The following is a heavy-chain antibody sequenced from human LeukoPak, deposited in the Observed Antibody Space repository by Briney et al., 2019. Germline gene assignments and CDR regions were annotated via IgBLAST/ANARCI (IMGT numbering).Heavy chain of an antibody. CDR3: AREERNWFDP. CDR1: GYTFTSNY. CDR2: INPNSGGT. Sequence: ASVKVSCKASGYTFTSNYMHWVRQAPGQGLEWMGWINPNSGGTNYAQKFQGWVTMTRDTSISTAYMELSRLRSDDTAVYYCAREERNWFDPWGQGTLVTVSS. J-gene: IGHJ5*02. V-gene: IGHV1-2*04.